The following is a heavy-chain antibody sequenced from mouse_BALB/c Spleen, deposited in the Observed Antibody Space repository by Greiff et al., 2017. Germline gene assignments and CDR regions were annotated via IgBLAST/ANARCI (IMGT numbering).Heavy chain of an antibody. V-gene: IGHV5-12-1*01. CDR3: ARGLFDY. CDR2: ISSGGGST. J-gene: IGHJ2*01. CDR1: GFAFSSYD. Sequence: EVQRVESGGGLVKPGGSLKLSCAASGFAFSSYDMSWVRQTPEKRLEWVAYISSGGGSTYYPDTVKGRFTISRDNAKNTLYLQMSSLKSEDTAMYYCARGLFDYWGQGTTLTVAS.